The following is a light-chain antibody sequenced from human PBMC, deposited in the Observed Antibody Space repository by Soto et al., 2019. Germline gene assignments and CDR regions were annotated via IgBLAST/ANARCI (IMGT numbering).Light chain of an antibody. Sequence: ETVMTQSPATLSASPGESATLSCGASQSVSSNLGWYQQKPGQAPRLLIYGASTRATGVAARFSGTWSGKEFTLTISNLHSEDVGVYYCQKYNAWPLTFGGGTKVEIK. J-gene: IGKJ4*01. CDR1: QSVSSN. CDR2: GAS. CDR3: QKYNAWPLT. V-gene: IGKV3-15*01.